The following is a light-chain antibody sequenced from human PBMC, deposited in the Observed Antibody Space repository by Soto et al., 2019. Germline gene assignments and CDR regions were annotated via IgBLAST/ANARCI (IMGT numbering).Light chain of an antibody. CDR2: DAS. J-gene: IGKJ5*01. CDR3: QQYNNWPPIT. Sequence: EIVLTQSPATLSLSPGERATLSCRASQSFSSYLAWYQQRPGQAPRLLIYDASVRATGIPPRFSGSGSGTDFTLTISSLEPEDFAVYYCQQYNNWPPITFGQGTRLEIK. V-gene: IGKV3-11*01. CDR1: QSFSSY.